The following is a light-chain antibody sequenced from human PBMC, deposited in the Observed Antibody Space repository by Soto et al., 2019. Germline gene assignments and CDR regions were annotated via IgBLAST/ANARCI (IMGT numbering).Light chain of an antibody. V-gene: IGKV1-39*01. CDR2: GAS. CDR3: QQTYATPIT. CDR1: QTISSW. Sequence: DIQMTQSPSTLSASVGDRFTITCRASQTISSWLAWYQQKPGKAPKLLIYGASTLQSGVPSRFSGSESGTDFTLTITSLQPEDCATYYCQQTYATPITFGQGTRLEIK. J-gene: IGKJ5*01.